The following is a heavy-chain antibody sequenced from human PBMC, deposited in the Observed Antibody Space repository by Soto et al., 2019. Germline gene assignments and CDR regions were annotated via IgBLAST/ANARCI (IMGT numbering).Heavy chain of an antibody. CDR2: IHSGGRDT. Sequence: EVQLLQSGGGLVQPGESLRLSCAASGFTFRSYALTWVRQAPGRGLEWVATIHSGGRDTYYGDSVKGRFTVSRDNSNHPVDLHMSRLRAEDTAVYYCTKGRGGSGKVPPDYWGQGTHITVSS. D-gene: IGHD3-10*01. CDR3: TKGRGGSGKVPPDY. V-gene: IGHV3-23*01. CDR1: GFTFRSYA. J-gene: IGHJ4*02.